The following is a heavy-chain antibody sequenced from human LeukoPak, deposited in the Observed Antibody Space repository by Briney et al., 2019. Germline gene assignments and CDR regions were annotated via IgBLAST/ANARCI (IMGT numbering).Heavy chain of an antibody. D-gene: IGHD3-16*01. CDR3: ARGDKRKKDEYYYYYYMDV. J-gene: IGHJ6*03. CDR1: GGTFSSYA. V-gene: IGHV1-69*05. Sequence: GSSVKVSFKASGGTFSSYAISWVRQAPGQGLEWMGGIIPIFGTANYAQKFQGGVTITTDESTSTAYMELSSLRSEDTAVYYCARGDKRKKDEYYYYYYMDVWGKGTTVTVSS. CDR2: IIPIFGTA.